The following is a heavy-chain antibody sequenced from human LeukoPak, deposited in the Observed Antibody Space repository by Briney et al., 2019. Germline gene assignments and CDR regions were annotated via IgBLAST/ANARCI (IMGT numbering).Heavy chain of an antibody. CDR2: INPSGDNT. CDR1: GYTFTNNF. CDR3: ARDRPKGGYDILTGLFDY. D-gene: IGHD3-9*01. J-gene: IGHJ4*02. V-gene: IGHV1-46*01. Sequence: ASVKVSCKASGYTFTNNFMHWVRQAPGQGLEWMGIINPSGDNTWYAQKFQGRVTMTRDMATSTDYMEVSSLRSEDTAVYYCARDRPKGGYDILTGLFDYWGQGTLVTVSS.